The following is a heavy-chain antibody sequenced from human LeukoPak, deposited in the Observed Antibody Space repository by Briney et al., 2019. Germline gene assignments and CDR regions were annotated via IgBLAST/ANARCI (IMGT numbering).Heavy chain of an antibody. V-gene: IGHV4-34*01. Sequence: PSETLSLTCAVYGGSFRGYYWSWIRQPPGKGLDWIGEISHSGSTNHNPSLKSRVTISEDTSKSQCSLKLSAVTAADTALYYCARGGIATPGVGGYFDYWGQGIFVTVSS. D-gene: IGHD6-13*01. CDR3: ARGGIATPGVGGYFDY. CDR2: ISHSGST. J-gene: IGHJ4*02. CDR1: GGSFRGYY.